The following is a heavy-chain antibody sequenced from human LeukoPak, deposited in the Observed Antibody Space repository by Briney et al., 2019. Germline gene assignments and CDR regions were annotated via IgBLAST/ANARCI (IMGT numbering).Heavy chain of an antibody. CDR3: ARDNRGSSWYFDY. J-gene: IGHJ4*02. Sequence: PGGSLRLSCAASGFTFSTYWMSWVRQVPGKGLEWVSYISSSGSTFYYADSVKGRFTISRDNAKNSLYLQMNSLRAEDTAVYYCARDNRGSSWYFDYWGQGTLVTVSS. CDR1: GFTFSTYW. CDR2: ISSSGSTF. D-gene: IGHD6-13*01. V-gene: IGHV3-48*04.